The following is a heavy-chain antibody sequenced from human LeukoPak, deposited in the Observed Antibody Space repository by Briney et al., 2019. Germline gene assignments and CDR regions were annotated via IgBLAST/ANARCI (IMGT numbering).Heavy chain of an antibody. Sequence: PGGSLRLSCAASGFTFSSQWMSWVRQAPGKGLEWVANINNDGSEKNSVDSVKGRFTISRDNAKNSLYLQMDSLRVEDTAFYYCAKDNRRHYTSGPNPDSLHWGQGALVTVSS. CDR3: AKDNRRHYTSGPNPDSLH. CDR2: INNDGSEK. V-gene: IGHV3-7*03. CDR1: GFTFSSQW. D-gene: IGHD6-19*01. J-gene: IGHJ4*02.